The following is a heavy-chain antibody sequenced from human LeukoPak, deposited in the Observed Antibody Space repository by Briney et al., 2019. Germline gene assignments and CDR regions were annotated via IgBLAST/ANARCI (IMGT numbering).Heavy chain of an antibody. D-gene: IGHD6-13*01. Sequence: PSETLSLTCTVSGGSISSSTHYWDWIRQPPGKGLEWIGSIYYTGNTYYNSSLKSRVTISVDTSKNQFSLKLSSVTAADTAVYYCARGGSSWYGVWDWFDPWGQGTLVTVSS. CDR3: ARGGSSWYGVWDWFDP. V-gene: IGHV4-39*07. J-gene: IGHJ5*02. CDR1: GGSISSSTHY. CDR2: IYYTGNT.